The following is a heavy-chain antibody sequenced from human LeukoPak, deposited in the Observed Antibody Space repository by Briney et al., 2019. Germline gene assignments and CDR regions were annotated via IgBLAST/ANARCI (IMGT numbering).Heavy chain of an antibody. CDR3: ATETNGRHYDY. D-gene: IGHD1-14*01. J-gene: IGHJ4*02. CDR1: GFTFSSYE. CDR2: ISSSGSTI. V-gene: IGHV3-48*03. Sequence: GGSLRLSCAASGFTFSSYEMNWVRQAPGKGLEWVSYISSSGSTIYYADSVKGRFTISRDNANNFLYLQMNSLRAEDTAVYYCATETNGRHYDYWGQGTLLTVSS.